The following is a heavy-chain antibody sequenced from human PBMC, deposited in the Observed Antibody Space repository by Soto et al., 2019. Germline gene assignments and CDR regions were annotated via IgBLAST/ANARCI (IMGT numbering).Heavy chain of an antibody. CDR3: GIAARPDYFDY. Sequence: GGSLRLSCAASGFTVSSNYMSWVRQAPGKGLEWVSVIYRGGSTYYADSVKGRFTISRHNSKNTLYLQMNILRAEDTSVYYCGIAARPDYFDYWGQGTLVTVSS. J-gene: IGHJ4*02. V-gene: IGHV3-53*04. CDR2: IYRGGST. CDR1: GFTVSSNY. D-gene: IGHD6-6*01.